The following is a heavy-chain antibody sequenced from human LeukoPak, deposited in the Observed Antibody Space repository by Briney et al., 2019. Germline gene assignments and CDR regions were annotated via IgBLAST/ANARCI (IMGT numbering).Heavy chain of an antibody. D-gene: IGHD2-15*01. Sequence: PGGSLRLSCAASGFTFSSYEMNWVRQAPGKGLKWVSYISSSGSIIYYADSVKGRFTISRDNAKNSLFLQMNGLRVEDTAVYYCARDRQVLDYWGQGTLVTVSS. J-gene: IGHJ4*02. V-gene: IGHV3-48*03. CDR2: ISSSGSII. CDR3: ARDRQVLDY. CDR1: GFTFSSYE.